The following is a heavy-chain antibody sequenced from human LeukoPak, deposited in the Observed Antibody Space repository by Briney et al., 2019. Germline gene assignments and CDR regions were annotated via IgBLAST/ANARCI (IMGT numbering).Heavy chain of an antibody. D-gene: IGHD6-6*01. CDR1: GGTFSSYA. CDR3: ARERYSSSSGGGDFDY. J-gene: IGHJ4*02. Sequence: GASVKVSCKASGGTFSSYAISWVRQAPGQGLEWMGGIIPIFGTANYAQKFQGRVTITTDESTSTAYMELSSLRSEDTAVYYCARERYSSSSGGGDFDYWGQGTLVTVSS. V-gene: IGHV1-69*05. CDR2: IIPIFGTA.